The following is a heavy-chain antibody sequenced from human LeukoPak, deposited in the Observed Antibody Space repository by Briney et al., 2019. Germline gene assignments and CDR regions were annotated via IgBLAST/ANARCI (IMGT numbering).Heavy chain of an antibody. CDR2: INSDVSTT. V-gene: IGHV3-74*01. CDR3: ARSTTHPYYNYMDV. D-gene: IGHD4-17*01. J-gene: IGHJ6*03. Sequence: LPGGSLRLSCVASGFTFSSYWMHWVRQAPGEGLVWVSRINSDVSTTTYADSVKGRFTISRHNAKNTLYLQMNSLRVEDTAVYYCARSTTHPYYNYMDVWGKGTTVTLSS. CDR1: GFTFSSYW.